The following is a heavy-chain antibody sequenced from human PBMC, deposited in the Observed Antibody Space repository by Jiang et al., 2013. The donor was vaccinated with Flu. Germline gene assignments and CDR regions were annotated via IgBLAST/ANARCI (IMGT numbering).Heavy chain of an antibody. D-gene: IGHD2-15*01. Sequence: GAEVKKPGESLKISCKGSGYSFTSYWIGWVRQMPGKGLEWMGIIYPGDSDTRYSPSFQGQVTISADKSISTAYLQWSSLKASDTAMYYCARHELVVVAAGHIDYWGQGTLVTVSS. V-gene: IGHV5-51*01. J-gene: IGHJ4*02. CDR1: GYSFTSYW. CDR2: IYPGDSDT. CDR3: ARHELVVVAAGHIDY.